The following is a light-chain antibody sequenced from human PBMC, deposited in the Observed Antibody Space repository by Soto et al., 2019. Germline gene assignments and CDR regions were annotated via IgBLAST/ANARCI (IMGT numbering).Light chain of an antibody. J-gene: IGKJ3*01. CDR3: QQRSNWPGT. V-gene: IGKV3-11*01. Sequence: EIVLTQSPVTLSLSPGERATLSCRASQTVSNQLAWYQQKPGQAPRLLIYDASRRVTGIPARFSGSGSGTDFTLTLSSLEPEDFAVYYCQQRSNWPGTFGPGTKVDIK. CDR1: QTVSNQ. CDR2: DAS.